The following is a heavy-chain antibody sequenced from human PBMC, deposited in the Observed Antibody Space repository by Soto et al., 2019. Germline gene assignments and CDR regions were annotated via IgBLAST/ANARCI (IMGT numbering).Heavy chain of an antibody. Sequence: QVQLVESGGGVVQPGRSLRLSCVASGFTFSSYGMHWVRQAPGKGLEWVAVISYDGDNYYHGDSVKGRLTISRDNSKNTLYLQMNSLRVEDTAVYYCAKDSGRGSADYYFDYWGQGTLVTVSS. CDR1: GFTFSSYG. J-gene: IGHJ4*02. V-gene: IGHV3-30*18. D-gene: IGHD3-10*01. CDR2: ISYDGDNY. CDR3: AKDSGRGSADYYFDY.